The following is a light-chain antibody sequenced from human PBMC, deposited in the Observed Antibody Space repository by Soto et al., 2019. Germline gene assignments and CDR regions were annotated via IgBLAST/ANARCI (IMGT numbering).Light chain of an antibody. CDR1: QSISSW. CDR3: QQYNSYPWT. CDR2: KAS. V-gene: IGKV1-5*03. J-gene: IGKJ1*01. Sequence: IQMTQSPSTLSASVGDRVTITCRASQSISSWLAWYHQKPGKAPKLLIYKASSLESGVPSGFSGSGSGTEFTLTISSLQPDDFATYYCQQYNSYPWTFGQGTKVEIK.